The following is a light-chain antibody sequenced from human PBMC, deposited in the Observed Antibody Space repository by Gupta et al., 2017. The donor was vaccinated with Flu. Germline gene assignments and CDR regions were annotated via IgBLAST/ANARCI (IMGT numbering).Light chain of an antibody. V-gene: IGKV1-39*01. J-gene: IGKJ1*01. Sequence: DIQMTQSPSSLSASVGDRVTITCRASQSISSYLNWYQQKPGKAPKLLIYAASSLQSGVPSRFRGSGSGTDFTLTISSLQPEDFATYYCQQSYSYSWTFGQGTKVEIK. CDR2: AAS. CDR3: QQSYSYSWT. CDR1: QSISSY.